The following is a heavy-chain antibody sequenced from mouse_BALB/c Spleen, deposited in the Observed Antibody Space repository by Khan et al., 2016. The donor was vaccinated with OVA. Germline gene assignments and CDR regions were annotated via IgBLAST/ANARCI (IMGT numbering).Heavy chain of an antibody. CDR2: ISTYYGDV. CDR3: TRRGGGNRFAY. Sequence: QVQLQQSGAELVRPGVSVKISCKGSGYTFTDFTMHWVKQSHAKSLEWIGVISTYYGDVTYNQKFKGKATMTVDKSSSTAYMELARLTSEDSAIYKCTRRGGGNRFAYWGQGTLVTVSA. V-gene: IGHV1S137*01. CDR1: GYTFTDFT. J-gene: IGHJ3*01.